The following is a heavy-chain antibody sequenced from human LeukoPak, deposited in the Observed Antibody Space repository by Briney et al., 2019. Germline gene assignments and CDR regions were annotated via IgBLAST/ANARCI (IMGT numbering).Heavy chain of an antibody. D-gene: IGHD6-19*01. CDR2: ISSDGGKI. J-gene: IGHJ4*02. CDR3: ARDRGPTIAVPYYFDF. V-gene: IGHV3-30*04. CDR1: GFSFSSFA. Sequence: GGSLRLSCAASGFSFSSFAFHWVRQAPGKGLEGVAVISSDGGKIYYADSVTGRTLISRDNSKNTLYLLFYSLKPEDTAVYYCARDRGPTIAVPYYFDFWGQGTVVTVSS.